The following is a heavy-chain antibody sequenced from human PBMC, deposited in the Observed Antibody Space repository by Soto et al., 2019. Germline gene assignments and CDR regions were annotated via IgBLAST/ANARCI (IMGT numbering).Heavy chain of an antibody. V-gene: IGHV6-1*01. CDR2: TYYRSKWYN. D-gene: IGHD3-22*01. J-gene: IGHJ4*02. Sequence: SQTLSLTCAISGDSVSSNSAAWNWIRQSPSRGLERLGRTYYRSKWYNHYAVSVKSRITVNPDTSKNQFSLKLSSVTAADTAVYYCARGLPLPFDYWGQGTLVPVYS. CDR1: GDSVSSNSAA. CDR3: ARGLPLPFDY.